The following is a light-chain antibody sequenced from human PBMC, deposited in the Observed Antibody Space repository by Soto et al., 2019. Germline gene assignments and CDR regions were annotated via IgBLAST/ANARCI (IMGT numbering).Light chain of an antibody. J-gene: IGKJ4*01. Sequence: EIVMTQSPATLSVSPGERATLSCRASQSVSTNLAWYQQKPGQAPRLLIYAAFTRATGIPARFSGSGSGTEFTLTISSLQSEDLAVYHCQQYNNWPQTFGGGTKVEIK. V-gene: IGKV3-15*01. CDR1: QSVSTN. CDR2: AAF. CDR3: QQYNNWPQT.